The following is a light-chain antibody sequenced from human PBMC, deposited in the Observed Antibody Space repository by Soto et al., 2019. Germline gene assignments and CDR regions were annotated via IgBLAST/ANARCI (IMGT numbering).Light chain of an antibody. CDR1: QGIRNW. CDR3: QQANSFPYS. V-gene: IGKV1D-12*01. J-gene: IGKJ2*03. CDR2: GAS. Sequence: DIQMTQSPSSVSASVGDRVTITCRASQGIRNWLAWYQQKPGKPPKLLISGASNLQSGVPSRFSGSGSGTDFTLTISSLQPEDFVTYYCQQANSFPYSFGQGTKLEI.